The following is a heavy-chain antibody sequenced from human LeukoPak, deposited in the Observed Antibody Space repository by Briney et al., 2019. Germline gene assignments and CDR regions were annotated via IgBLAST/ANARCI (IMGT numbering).Heavy chain of an antibody. D-gene: IGHD1-26*01. CDR2: ISSSSSYT. CDR1: GFTFSSYS. J-gene: IGHJ4*02. Sequence: GGSLRLSCAASGFTFSSYSMNWVRQAPGKGLEWVSSISSSSSYTYYADSVKGRFTISRDNAKNSLYLQMNSLRAEDTAVYYCARTVGATTRIFDYWGQGTLVTVSS. CDR3: ARTVGATTRIFDY. V-gene: IGHV3-21*01.